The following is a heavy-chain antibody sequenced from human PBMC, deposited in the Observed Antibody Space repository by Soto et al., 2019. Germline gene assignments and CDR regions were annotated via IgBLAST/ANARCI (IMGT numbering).Heavy chain of an antibody. CDR1: GGTFSSYT. CDR2: IIPILGIA. CDR3: ASREVYSAPDY. Sequence: GASVKVSCKASGGTFSSYTISWVRQAPGQGLEWMGRIIPILGIANYAQKFQGRVTITADKSTSTAYMELSSLRSEDTAVYYCASREVYSAPDYWGQGTLVTVSS. V-gene: IGHV1-69*02. D-gene: IGHD1-26*01. J-gene: IGHJ4*02.